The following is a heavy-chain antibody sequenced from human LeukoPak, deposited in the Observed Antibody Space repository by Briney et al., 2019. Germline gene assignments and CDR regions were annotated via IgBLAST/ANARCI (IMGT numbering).Heavy chain of an antibody. CDR3: TKDIVPGGADV. CDR1: GFTFSSYA. CDR2: ISYDGNNK. V-gene: IGHV3-30*18. J-gene: IGHJ6*02. D-gene: IGHD3-16*02. Sequence: GGSLRLSCAASGFTFSSYAMHWVRQAPGKGLEWVAVISYDGNNKYYADSVKGRFTISRDNAKNSLYLQMNSLRTEHTAIYYCTKDIVPGGADVWGQGTTVTVSS.